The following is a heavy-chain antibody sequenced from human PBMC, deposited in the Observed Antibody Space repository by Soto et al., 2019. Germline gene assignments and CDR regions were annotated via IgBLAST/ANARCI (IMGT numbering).Heavy chain of an antibody. CDR1: GFSLSTSGMC. Sequence: SGPTLVNPTQTLTLTCTFSGFSLSTSGMCVSWIRQPPGKALEWLALIDWDDDKYYSTSLKTRLTISKDTSKNQVVLTMTNMDPVDTATYYCARNRKYCSGGSCYGWFDPWGQGTQVTVSS. CDR2: IDWDDDK. J-gene: IGHJ5*02. CDR3: ARNRKYCSGGSCYGWFDP. V-gene: IGHV2-70*01. D-gene: IGHD2-15*01.